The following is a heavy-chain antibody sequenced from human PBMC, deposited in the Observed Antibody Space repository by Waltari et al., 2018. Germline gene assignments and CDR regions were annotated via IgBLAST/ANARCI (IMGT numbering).Heavy chain of an antibody. CDR1: GGSLSRYS. J-gene: IGHJ4*02. CDR3: ASAPYDSSGYYLDY. CDR2: IYYSGGT. D-gene: IGHD3-22*01. V-gene: IGHV4-59*01. Sequence: QVQLQESGPGLVKPSETLSLTCTVSGGSLSRYSWSWLRQPPGKGLEWIGYIYYSGGTNYNPSLKSRVTISVDTSKNQFALKLSSVTAADTAVYYCASAPYDSSGYYLDYWGQGTLVTVSS.